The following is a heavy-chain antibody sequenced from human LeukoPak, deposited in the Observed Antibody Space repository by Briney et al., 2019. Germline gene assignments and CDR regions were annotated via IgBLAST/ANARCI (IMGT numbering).Heavy chain of an antibody. CDR2: ISGPKGKT. V-gene: IGHV1-18*01. D-gene: IGHD5-18*01. CDR3: ARGWKYRFGFYFDY. J-gene: IGHJ4*02. CDR1: GYTFTSYG. Sequence: GASVKVSCKASGYTFTSYGISWVRQAPGQGLEWVGWISGPKGKTIYAQKFQGRVTMATDTSTSTVYTEVRSLRSDDTAVYYCARGWKYRFGFYFDYWGQGTLVTVSS.